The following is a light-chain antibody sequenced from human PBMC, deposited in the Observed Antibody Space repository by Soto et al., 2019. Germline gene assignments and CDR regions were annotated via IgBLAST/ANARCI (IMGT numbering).Light chain of an antibody. CDR1: RSVSSY. J-gene: IGKJ5*01. Sequence: PGESATLPCRASRSVSSYLAWYQQKPGQVPSLLIYGASTRASGISARFSGSGAGTEFTLTITSLQSEDFAVYWCQQYNNWPLTFGPGTRLEIK. CDR2: GAS. V-gene: IGKV3-15*01. CDR3: QQYNNWPLT.